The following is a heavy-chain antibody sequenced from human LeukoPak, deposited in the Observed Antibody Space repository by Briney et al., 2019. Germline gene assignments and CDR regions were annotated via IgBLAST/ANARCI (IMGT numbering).Heavy chain of an antibody. CDR1: GFTFSSYV. V-gene: IGHV3-23*01. J-gene: IGHJ4*02. CDR3: AKLPGRAADY. CDR2: ISDSGGGT. Sequence: PGGSLRLSCAAPGFTFSSYVMNWVRQAPGKGLEWVSGISDSGGGTYYADSVKGRFTISRDNSKNTLYLQMNSLRAEDTAVYYCAKLPGRAADYWGQGTLVTVSS.